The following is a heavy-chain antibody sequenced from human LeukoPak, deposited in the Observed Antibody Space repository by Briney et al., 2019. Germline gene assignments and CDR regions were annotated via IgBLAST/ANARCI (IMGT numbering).Heavy chain of an antibody. CDR1: GFTFSSHA. J-gene: IGHJ4*02. Sequence: GGSLRLSCAASGFTFSSHAMHWVRQAPGKGLEWVAVISYDGSNKYYADSVKGRFTISRDNSKNTLYLQMNSLRAEDTAVYYCAGVGSTGCPNWGQGTLVTVSS. V-gene: IGHV3-30*04. D-gene: IGHD2-2*01. CDR3: AGVGSTGCPN. CDR2: ISYDGSNK.